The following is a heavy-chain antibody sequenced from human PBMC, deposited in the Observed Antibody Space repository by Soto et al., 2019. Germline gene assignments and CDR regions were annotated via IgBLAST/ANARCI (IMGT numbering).Heavy chain of an antibody. J-gene: IGHJ4*02. V-gene: IGHV3-23*01. CDR3: GKPPLRPDPFDY. Sequence: EVQLLDSGGGLVQPGESLKLSCAASGFIFSNYAMSWVRQAPGKGLEWVSTISGSGSSTYYADSVKGRFTISRDNSQSILYLQLTGRRAETTAFIYCGKPPLRPDPFDYGARGALFTVSS. CDR1: GFIFSNYA. CDR2: ISGSGSST.